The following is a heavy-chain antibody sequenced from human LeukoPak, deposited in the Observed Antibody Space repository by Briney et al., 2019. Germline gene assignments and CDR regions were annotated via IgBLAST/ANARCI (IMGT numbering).Heavy chain of an antibody. CDR1: GFTFSSYA. Sequence: SGGSLRLSCAASGFTFSSYAMSWVRQAPGKGLEWGSGLSGSGDNTYYADSVKGRFTISRDNSKNTLYVQVNSLGTEDTAAYYCAKGSYYDSSGSFYFDYWGQGTLVTVSS. D-gene: IGHD3-22*01. V-gene: IGHV3-23*01. CDR2: LSGSGDNT. J-gene: IGHJ4*02. CDR3: AKGSYYDSSGSFYFDY.